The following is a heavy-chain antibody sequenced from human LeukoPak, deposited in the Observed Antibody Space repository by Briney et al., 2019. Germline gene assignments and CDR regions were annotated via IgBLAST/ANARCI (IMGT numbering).Heavy chain of an antibody. CDR3: ARTLTMVRGVIGY. CDR1: GFTFSTYR. J-gene: IGHJ4*02. D-gene: IGHD3-10*01. V-gene: IGHV3-7*01. CDR2: IKQDGSEK. Sequence: PGGSLRLSCAASGFTFSTYRMSWVRQAPGKGLEWVANIKQDGSEKHYVDSVKGRFTISRDNAKNSLYLQMSSLRAEDTAVYYCARTLTMVRGVIGYWGQGTLVTVSS.